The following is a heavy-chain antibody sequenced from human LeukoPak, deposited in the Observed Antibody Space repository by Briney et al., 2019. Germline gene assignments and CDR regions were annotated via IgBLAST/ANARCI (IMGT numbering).Heavy chain of an antibody. J-gene: IGHJ4*02. CDR3: ARDPGASGDPPFDY. CDR1: GFTFSSYA. V-gene: IGHV3-30-3*01. Sequence: PGGSLRLSCAASGFTFSSYAMHWVRQAPGKGLEWMAVISYDGSNKYYADSVKGRFTISRDNSKNTLYLQMNSLRAEDTAVYYCARDPGASGDPPFDYWGQGTLVTVSS. CDR2: ISYDGSNK. D-gene: IGHD7-27*01.